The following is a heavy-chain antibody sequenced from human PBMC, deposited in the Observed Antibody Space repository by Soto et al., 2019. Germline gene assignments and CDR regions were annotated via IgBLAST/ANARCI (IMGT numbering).Heavy chain of an antibody. V-gene: IGHV3-23*01. D-gene: IGHD2-21*02. Sequence: GGSLRLSCASSGFTFSSYAMILVRQAPGKGLEWVSAISGSGGSTYYADSVKGRFTISRDNSKNTLYLQMNSLRAEDTAVYYCAKDLAYCGGDCYSLGGFDYWGQGTLVTVSS. J-gene: IGHJ4*02. CDR1: GFTFSSYA. CDR2: ISGSGGST. CDR3: AKDLAYCGGDCYSLGGFDY.